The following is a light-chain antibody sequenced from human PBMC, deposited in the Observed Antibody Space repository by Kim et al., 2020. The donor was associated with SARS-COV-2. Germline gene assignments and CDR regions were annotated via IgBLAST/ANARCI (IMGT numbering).Light chain of an antibody. V-gene: IGLV2-14*03. Sequence: QSVLTQPASVSGSPGQSITISCTGTSSDVGGYNYVSWYQQHPGKAPKLIIYDVSNRPSGVSNRFSGSKSGNTASLTISGLQAEDEADYCCSSYTSSSTLVFGGGTKVTVL. CDR1: SSDVGGYNY. J-gene: IGLJ3*02. CDR3: SSYTSSSTLV. CDR2: DVS.